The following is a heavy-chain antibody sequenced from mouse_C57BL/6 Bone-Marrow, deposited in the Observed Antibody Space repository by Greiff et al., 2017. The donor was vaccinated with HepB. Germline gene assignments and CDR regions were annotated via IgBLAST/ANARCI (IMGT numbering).Heavy chain of an antibody. CDR2: INPSNGGT. V-gene: IGHV1-53*01. J-gene: IGHJ3*01. Sequence: QVQLQQPGTELVKPGASVKLSCKASGYTFTSYWMPWVKQRPGQGLEWIGNINPSNGGTNYNEKFKSKATLTVDKSSSTAYMQLSSLTSEDSAVYYCARSGYSNYLAWFACWGQGTLVTVSA. D-gene: IGHD2-5*01. CDR1: GYTFTSYW. CDR3: ARSGYSNYLAWFAC.